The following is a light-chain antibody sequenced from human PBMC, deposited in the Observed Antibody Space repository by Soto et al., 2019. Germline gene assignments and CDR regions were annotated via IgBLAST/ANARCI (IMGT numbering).Light chain of an antibody. V-gene: IGKV1-5*01. CDR3: QQYNSEGT. J-gene: IGKJ1*01. CDR2: DAS. Sequence: DIQMTECPSTLSASVGDRGTITCRASQSISSWLAWYQQKPRKAPKLLIYDASSLESGVPSRFSGSGSGTEFTLTISSLQPDDFATYYCQQYNSEGTFGQGAKVDI. CDR1: QSISSW.